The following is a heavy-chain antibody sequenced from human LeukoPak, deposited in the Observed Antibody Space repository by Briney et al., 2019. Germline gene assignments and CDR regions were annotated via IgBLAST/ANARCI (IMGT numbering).Heavy chain of an antibody. CDR3: DTLSGSGTTA. Sequence: PGGSLGLSRASSGFSFSLYAMLGAPRAPGRGWEGLSFIVNSGYNTFYAGAVKGRLTITRDSSKNALYLRMSGLRAEDTAVYYCDTLSGSGTTAWGQGTLVTVSS. CDR1: GFSFSLYA. CDR2: IVNSGYNT. V-gene: IGHV3-23*01. D-gene: IGHD1-7*01. J-gene: IGHJ5*02.